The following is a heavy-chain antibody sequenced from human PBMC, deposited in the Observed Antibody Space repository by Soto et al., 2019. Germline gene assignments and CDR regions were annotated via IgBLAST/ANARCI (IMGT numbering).Heavy chain of an antibody. Sequence: RGSLRPSCAASGFTFSSYSINCFGQCPGKGLEWVSYISSSSSTIYYADSVKGRFTISRDNAKNSLYLQMNSLRDEDMGAYYCAIDPPAGDVWGQGTKVTVSS. CDR1: GFTFSSYS. J-gene: IGHJ6*02. CDR2: ISSSSSTI. CDR3: AIDPPAGDV. V-gene: IGHV3-48*02.